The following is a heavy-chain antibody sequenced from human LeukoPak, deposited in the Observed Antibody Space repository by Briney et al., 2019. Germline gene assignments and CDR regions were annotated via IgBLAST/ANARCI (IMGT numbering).Heavy chain of an antibody. D-gene: IGHD3-22*01. J-gene: IGHJ4*02. CDR1: GGSISSYY. V-gene: IGHV4-59*01. CDR3: ARGSYYYDSSGYILDY. CDR2: IYYSGST. Sequence: SETLSITCTVSGGSISSYYWSWIRQPPGKGLEWIGYIYYSGSTNYNPSLKSRVTISVDTSKNQFSLKLSSVTAADTAVYYCARGSYYYDSSGYILDYWGQGTLVTVSS.